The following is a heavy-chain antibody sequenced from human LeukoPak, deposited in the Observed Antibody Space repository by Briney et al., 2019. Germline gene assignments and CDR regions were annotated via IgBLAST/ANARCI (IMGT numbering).Heavy chain of an antibody. CDR2: IYYSGGT. J-gene: IGHJ4*02. D-gene: IGHD2-2*01. Sequence: PSETLSLTCTVSGGSISSSSSYWGWIRQPPGKGLEWIGTIYYSGGTYYNPSLKSRVTISVDTSKDQSSLNLSSVTAADTVVYYCASYCTTTTCRPFDYWGQGTLVTVSS. CDR1: GGSISSSSSY. CDR3: ASYCTTTTCRPFDY. V-gene: IGHV4-39*01.